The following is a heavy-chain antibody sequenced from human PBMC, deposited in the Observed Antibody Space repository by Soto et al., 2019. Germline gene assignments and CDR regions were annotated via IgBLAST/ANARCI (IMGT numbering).Heavy chain of an antibody. Sequence: ASVKVSCKASGYIFTGYHMHWVRQAPGQGLEWMGWINPNSGGTKYAQKFQGRVTMTRDTSISTAYMELNSLRAEDTAVYYCARDRGESITIFWSGYSYGMDVWGQGTTVTVSS. D-gene: IGHD3-3*01. J-gene: IGHJ6*02. CDR3: ARDRGESITIFWSGYSYGMDV. V-gene: IGHV1-2*02. CDR2: INPNSGGT. CDR1: GYIFTGYH.